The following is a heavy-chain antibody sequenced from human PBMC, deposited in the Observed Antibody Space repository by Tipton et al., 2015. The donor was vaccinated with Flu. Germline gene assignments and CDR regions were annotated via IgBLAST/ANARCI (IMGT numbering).Heavy chain of an antibody. CDR2: IYYFGST. J-gene: IGHJ4*02. CDR3: ARVGFWSGYPIDY. CDR1: GGSISSGDYY. D-gene: IGHD3-3*01. Sequence: TLSLTCTVSGGSISSGDYYWSWIRQPPGKGLEWIGYIYYFGSTYYNPSLKSRLTISLDTSKNQFSLKLTSVTAADTAVYYCARVGFWSGYPIDYWGQGTLVTVSS. V-gene: IGHV4-30-4*01.